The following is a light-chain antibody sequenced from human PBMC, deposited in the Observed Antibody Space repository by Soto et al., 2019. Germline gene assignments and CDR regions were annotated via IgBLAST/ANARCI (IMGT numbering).Light chain of an antibody. V-gene: IGKV1-27*01. CDR2: AAS. Sequence: DIQMTQSPSSLSASVGDRVTITCRASQGMSTYLVWYQQKPGTVPKLLIFAASTLQSGVPSRFSGSGSGTDFTLTISSLQPEDVATYYCQNYNGAPWTFRQGTKVEIK. CDR1: QGMSTY. CDR3: QNYNGAPWT. J-gene: IGKJ1*01.